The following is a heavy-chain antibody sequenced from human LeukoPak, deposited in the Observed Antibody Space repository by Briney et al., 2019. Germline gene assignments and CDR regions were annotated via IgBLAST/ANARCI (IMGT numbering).Heavy chain of an antibody. CDR3: AKAAHYDFWSGHDH. D-gene: IGHD3-3*01. J-gene: IGHJ4*02. V-gene: IGHV3-64*01. CDR2: ISSNGGST. Sequence: GGSLRLSCAAPGFTFSSYAMHWVRQAPGKGLEYVSAISSNGGSTYYAYSVKGRFTISRDNSKNTLYLQMGSLRAEDTAVYYCAKAAHYDFWSGHDHWGQGTVVTVSS. CDR1: GFTFSSYA.